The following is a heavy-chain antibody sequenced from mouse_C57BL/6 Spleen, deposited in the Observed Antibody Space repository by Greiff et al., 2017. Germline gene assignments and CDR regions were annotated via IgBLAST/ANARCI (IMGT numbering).Heavy chain of an antibody. CDR1: GYTFTDYY. J-gene: IGHJ2*01. D-gene: IGHD1-1*01. CDR3: ARPTVVGYYFDY. V-gene: IGHV1-26*01. CDR2: ITPNNGGT. Sequence: EVQLHQSGPELVKPGASVKISCKASGYTFTDYYMNWVKQSHGKSLEWIGDITPNNGGTSYNQKFKGKATLTVDKSSSTAYMELRSLTSEDSAVYYCARPTVVGYYFDYWGQGTTLTVSS.